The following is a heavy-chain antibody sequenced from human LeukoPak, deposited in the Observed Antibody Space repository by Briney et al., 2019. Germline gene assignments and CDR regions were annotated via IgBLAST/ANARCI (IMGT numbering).Heavy chain of an antibody. CDR1: GFTFDDYA. CDR3: AREYGSGSYYNYAAFDI. D-gene: IGHD3-10*01. V-gene: IGHV3-43D*03. Sequence: PGGSLRLSCAASGFTFDDYAMHWVHQAPGKGLEWVSLISWDGGSTYYADSVKGRFTISRDNSKNSLYLQMNSLRAEDTALYYCAREYGSGSYYNYAAFDIWGQGTMVTVSS. J-gene: IGHJ3*02. CDR2: ISWDGGST.